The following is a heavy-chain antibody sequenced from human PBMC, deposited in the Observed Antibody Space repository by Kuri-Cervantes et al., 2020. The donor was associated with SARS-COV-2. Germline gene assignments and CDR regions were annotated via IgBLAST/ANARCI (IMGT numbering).Heavy chain of an antibody. Sequence: ASVKVSCKASGYTFTSYYMHWVRQAPGQGLEWMGWINPNSGGTNYAQKFQGRVTLTADESTSTAYMELSSLRSEDTAVYYCALGYWGSGYPRYYYYMDVWGKGTTVTVSS. CDR1: GYTFTSYY. J-gene: IGHJ6*03. V-gene: IGHV1-2*02. CDR2: INPNSGGT. D-gene: IGHD3-22*01. CDR3: ALGYWGSGYPRYYYYMDV.